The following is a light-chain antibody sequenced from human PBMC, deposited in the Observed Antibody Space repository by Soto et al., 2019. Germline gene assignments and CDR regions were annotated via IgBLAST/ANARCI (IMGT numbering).Light chain of an antibody. V-gene: IGLV1-51*01. CDR1: SSNIGNNS. Sequence: QSVLTQPPSVSAAPGQKVTISCSGSSSNIGNNSVSWYQQLPGTAPKLLIYDINKRPSGIPDRFSGSKSGTSATLAITGLQTGDEADYYCGTWDSSLSAVVFGGGTKVTVL. J-gene: IGLJ2*01. CDR2: DIN. CDR3: GTWDSSLSAVV.